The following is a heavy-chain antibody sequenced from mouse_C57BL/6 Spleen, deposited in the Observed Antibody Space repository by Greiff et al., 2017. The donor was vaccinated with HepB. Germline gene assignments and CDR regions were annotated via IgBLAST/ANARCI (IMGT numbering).Heavy chain of an antibody. D-gene: IGHD1-1*01. J-gene: IGHJ1*03. Sequence: EVKLVESEGGLVQPGSSMKLSCTASGFTFSDYYMAWVRQVPEKGLEWVANINYDGSSTYYLDSLKSRFIISRDNAKNILYLQMSSLKSEDTATYYCARDRYYYGRDWYFDVWGTGTTVTVSS. CDR1: GFTFSDYY. CDR3: ARDRYYYGRDWYFDV. V-gene: IGHV5-16*01. CDR2: INYDGSST.